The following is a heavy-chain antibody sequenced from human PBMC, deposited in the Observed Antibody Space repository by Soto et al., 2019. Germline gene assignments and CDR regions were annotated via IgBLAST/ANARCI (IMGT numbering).Heavy chain of an antibody. D-gene: IGHD2-21*01. V-gene: IGHV3-33*01. CDR3: ARGLHSLFDY. Sequence: QPGGSLRPSCAASGFTFSNYGMHWVRQAPGKGLEWVAVIWYDGNNKYYADSVKGRFTISRDNSNNTLYVQMTSLRAEDTAVYYCARGLHSLFDYWGQGTLVTVSS. CDR1: GFTFSNYG. J-gene: IGHJ4*02. CDR2: IWYDGNNK.